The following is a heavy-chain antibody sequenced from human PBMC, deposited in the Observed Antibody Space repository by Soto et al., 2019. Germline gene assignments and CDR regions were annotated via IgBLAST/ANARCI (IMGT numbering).Heavy chain of an antibody. CDR3: ARLDSSGWYGPGRY. D-gene: IGHD6-19*01. CDR1: GFTFDDYG. Sequence: EVQLVESGGGVVRPGGSLRLSCAASGFTFDDYGMSWVRQAPGKGLEWVSGINWNGGSTGYADSVKGRFTISRDNAKNSLFVQMTSLRAEDSAWYSCARLDSSGWYGPGRYWGQGTLVTVSS. V-gene: IGHV3-20*04. CDR2: INWNGGST. J-gene: IGHJ4*02.